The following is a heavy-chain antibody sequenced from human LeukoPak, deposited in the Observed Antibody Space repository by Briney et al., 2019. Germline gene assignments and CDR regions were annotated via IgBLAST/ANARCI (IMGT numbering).Heavy chain of an antibody. CDR1: GGSISSSNW. J-gene: IGHJ4*02. CDR2: IYHSGST. V-gene: IGHV4-4*02. CDR3: ARAAGYSSSWYRDYFDY. Sequence: SETLSLTCAVSGGSISSSNWWSWVRQPPGKGLEWTGEIYHSGSTNYNPSLKSRVTISVDKSKNQFSLKLSSVTAADTAVYYCARAAGYSSSWYRDYFDYWGQGTLVTVSS. D-gene: IGHD6-13*01.